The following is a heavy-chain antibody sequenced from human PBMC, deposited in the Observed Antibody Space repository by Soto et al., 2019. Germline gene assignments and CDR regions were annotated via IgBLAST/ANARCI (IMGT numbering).Heavy chain of an antibody. V-gene: IGHV3-64D*08. Sequence: GGSLRLSCSVSGITFRNYAMHWVRQAPGRGLEYVSGITSDGDNTWHADSVKDRFTISRDNSDDTLYLQRSSLRVEDTAKYYCVKGNQLLRYYFGFWGPGTLVTVSS. D-gene: IGHD2-15*01. CDR1: GITFRNYA. J-gene: IGHJ4*01. CDR2: ITSDGDNT. CDR3: VKGNQLLRYYFGF.